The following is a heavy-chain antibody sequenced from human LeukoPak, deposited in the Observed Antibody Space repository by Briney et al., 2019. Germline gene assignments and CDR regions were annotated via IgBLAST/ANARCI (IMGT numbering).Heavy chain of an antibody. CDR1: GFNFDDYA. Sequence: GGSLRLSCAASGFNFDDYAVYWVRQVPGKGLEWVALISGDGSRIFYTDSVKGRFTISRDNSKNSLYLKMDSLRTEDAAFYYCAKGGYLISFSGMDVWGQGTTVTVSS. CDR2: ISGDGSRI. J-gene: IGHJ6*02. D-gene: IGHD6-13*01. CDR3: AKGGYLISFSGMDV. V-gene: IGHV3-43*02.